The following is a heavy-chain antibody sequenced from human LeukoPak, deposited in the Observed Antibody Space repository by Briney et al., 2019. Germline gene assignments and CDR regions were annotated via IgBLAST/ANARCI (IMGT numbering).Heavy chain of an antibody. CDR3: AKDPNYYDSFFDY. D-gene: IGHD3-22*01. Sequence: GGSLRLSCAASGFTFSSYGMHWVRQAPGKGLEWVAFIRYDGSNKYYADSVKGRFTISRDNSKNTLYLQMNSLRAEDTAVYYCAKDPNYYDSFFDYWGQGTLVTVSS. CDR2: IRYDGSNK. J-gene: IGHJ4*02. CDR1: GFTFSSYG. V-gene: IGHV3-30*02.